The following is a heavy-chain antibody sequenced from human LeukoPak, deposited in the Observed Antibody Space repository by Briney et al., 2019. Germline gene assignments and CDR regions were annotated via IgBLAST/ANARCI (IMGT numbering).Heavy chain of an antibody. CDR3: ARDRGSRSWFDP. V-gene: IGHV1-2*02. D-gene: IGHD6-13*01. J-gene: IGHJ5*02. CDR2: INPNSGGT. Sequence: ASVKVSCQPSGYTFTGYYMQWVGQAPGQGLEWMGWINPNSGGTSYEQKFQGRVTMTRDTSISTAYMELSRLRSDGPAVYYCARDRGSRSWFDPWGQGTLVTVSS. CDR1: GYTFTGYY.